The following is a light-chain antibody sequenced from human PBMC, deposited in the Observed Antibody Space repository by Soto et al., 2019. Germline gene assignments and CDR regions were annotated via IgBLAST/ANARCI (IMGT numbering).Light chain of an antibody. J-gene: IGLJ7*01. Sequence: QSALTQPASVSGSPGQSITISCTGTSSDVGSSKLVSWYQQHPSKAPNLMISEVSKRPSGISDRFSGSKSGSTASLTISGLQAEDEADYYCCSYAGTSTHTVFGGGTQLTVL. CDR3: CSYAGTSTHTV. CDR2: EVS. CDR1: SSDVGSSKL. V-gene: IGLV2-23*02.